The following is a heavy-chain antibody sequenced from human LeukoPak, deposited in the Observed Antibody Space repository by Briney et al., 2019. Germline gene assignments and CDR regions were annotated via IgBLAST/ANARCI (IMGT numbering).Heavy chain of an antibody. D-gene: IGHD3-9*01. CDR2: IYYSGST. V-gene: IGHV4-30-4*01. CDR1: GGSISSGDYY. J-gene: IGHJ4*02. Sequence: SQTLSLTCTVSGGSISSGDYYWSWIRQPPGKGLEWIGYIYYSGSTYYNPSLKSRVTISVDTSKNQFSLKLSSVTAADTAVYYCARERYFDWLPVRYWGQGTLVTVSS. CDR3: ARERYFDWLPVRY.